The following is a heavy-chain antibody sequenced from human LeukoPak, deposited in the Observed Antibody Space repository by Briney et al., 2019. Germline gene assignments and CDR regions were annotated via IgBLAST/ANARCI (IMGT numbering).Heavy chain of an antibody. CDR2: ISGSGGST. CDR3: AKRNDYYYDSSGYYLDY. V-gene: IGHV3-23*01. D-gene: IGHD3-22*01. CDR1: GFTFSSYW. J-gene: IGHJ4*02. Sequence: GGSLRLSCAASGFTFSSYWMTWVRQAPGKGLEWVSAISGSGGSTYYADSVKGRFTISRDNSKNTLYLQMNSLRAEDTAVYYCAKRNDYYYDSSGYYLDYWGQGTLVTVSS.